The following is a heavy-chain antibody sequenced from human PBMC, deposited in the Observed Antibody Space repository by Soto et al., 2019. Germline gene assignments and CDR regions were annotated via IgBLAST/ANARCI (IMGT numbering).Heavy chain of an antibody. CDR2: VGLYVGKT. CDR3: ARCYCSVGSCFTCWHFDL. Sequence: QGRLVQSGAEVRKPGASVKVSCQASGYIFNNYGLSWVRQVPGQGLEWVGWVGLYVGKTDYAPKFRDRVTMTADPTTNTAYMELRSLTSDDSALYYCARCYCSVGSCFTCWHFDLWGRGTLVSVSS. J-gene: IGHJ2*01. D-gene: IGHD6-19*01. CDR1: GYIFNNYG. V-gene: IGHV1-18*01.